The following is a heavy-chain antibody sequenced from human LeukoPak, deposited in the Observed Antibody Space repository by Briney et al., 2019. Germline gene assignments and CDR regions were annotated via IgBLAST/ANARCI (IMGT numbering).Heavy chain of an antibody. J-gene: IGHJ4*02. CDR3: ARDTGWSGSYQGPYYIDY. CDR1: GYTFTSYG. CDR2: ISAYNGNT. Sequence: ASVKVSCKASGYTFTSYGISWVRQAPGQGLEWMGWISAYNGNTNYAQKLQGRVTMTTDTSTSTAYMELRSLRSDDTAVYYCARDTGWSGSYQGPYYIDYWGQGTLVTVSS. D-gene: IGHD1-26*01. V-gene: IGHV1-18*01.